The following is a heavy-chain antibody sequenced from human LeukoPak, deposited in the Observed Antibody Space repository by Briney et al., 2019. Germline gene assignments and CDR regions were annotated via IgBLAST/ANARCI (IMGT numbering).Heavy chain of an antibody. J-gene: IGHJ4*02. D-gene: IGHD6-19*01. V-gene: IGHV1-2*02. Sequence: GASVKVSCKASGYTFTGYYMHWARQAPGHRLEWMGWINPNSGGTNYAQKFQGRVTMTRDTSISTAYMELSRLRSDDTAVYYCARVVEQWLGFDYWGQGTLVTVSS. CDR1: GYTFTGYY. CDR3: ARVVEQWLGFDY. CDR2: INPNSGGT.